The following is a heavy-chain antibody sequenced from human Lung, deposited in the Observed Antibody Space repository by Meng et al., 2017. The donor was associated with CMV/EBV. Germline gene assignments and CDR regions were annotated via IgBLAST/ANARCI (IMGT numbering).Heavy chain of an antibody. CDR2: ISTYNDNT. Sequence: ASXXVSXKASGYTFTSYGISWVRQAPGQGLEWMGWISTYNDNTNYAQKLQDRVTMTTDTSTSTAYMELRSLRSDDTAVYYCARVSGHLITMTLYYFDSLCQGNXV. CDR3: ARVSGHLITMTLYYFDS. V-gene: IGHV1-18*01. D-gene: IGHD3-22*01. J-gene: IGHJ4*02. CDR1: GYTFTSYG.